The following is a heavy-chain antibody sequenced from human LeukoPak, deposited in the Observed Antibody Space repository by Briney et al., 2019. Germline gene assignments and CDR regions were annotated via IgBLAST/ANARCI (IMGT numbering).Heavy chain of an antibody. CDR1: GGSISSSSYY. J-gene: IGHJ3*02. CDR3: ARRRWQQGAFDI. CDR2: IYYSGST. Sequence: SETLSLTCTVSGGSISSSSYYWGWIRQPPGKGLEWIGSIYYSGSTYYNPSRKSRVTISVDTSKNQFSLKLSSVTAADTAVYYCARRRWQQGAFDIWGQGTMVTVSS. V-gene: IGHV4-39*01. D-gene: IGHD5-24*01.